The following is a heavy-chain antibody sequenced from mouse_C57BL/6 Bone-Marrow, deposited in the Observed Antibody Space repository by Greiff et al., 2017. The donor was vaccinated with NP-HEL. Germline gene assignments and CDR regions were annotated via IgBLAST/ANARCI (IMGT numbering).Heavy chain of an antibody. D-gene: IGHD1-1*01. CDR3: ASCSSWFAY. CDR2: ISSGGSYT. CDR1: GFTFSSYG. V-gene: IGHV5-6*01. J-gene: IGHJ3*01. Sequence: EVQRMESGGDLVKPGGSLKLSCAASGFTFSSYGMSWVRQTPDKRLEWVATISSGGSYTYYPDSVKGRFTISRDNAKNTLYLQMSSLKSEDTAMYYCASCSSWFAYWGQGTLVTVSA.